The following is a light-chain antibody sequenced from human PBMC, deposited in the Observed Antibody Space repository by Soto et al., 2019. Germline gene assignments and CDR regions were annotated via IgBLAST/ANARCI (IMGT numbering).Light chain of an antibody. CDR2: GAS. Sequence: EIVLTQSPGTLSLSPGERATLSCRASQSVSSSYLAWYQQKPGQAPRLLIYGASSRATGIPDRFSGSGSGTEFTLTTSLLEPEDFAVYECQQYGSSQDTFGQGTKLEIK. V-gene: IGKV3-20*01. CDR3: QQYGSSQDT. CDR1: QSVSSSY. J-gene: IGKJ2*01.